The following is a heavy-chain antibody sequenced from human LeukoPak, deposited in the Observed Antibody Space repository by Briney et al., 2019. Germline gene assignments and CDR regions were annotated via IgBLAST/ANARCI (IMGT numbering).Heavy chain of an antibody. Sequence: PGGSLRLSCAASGFTFSSYAMHWVRQAPGKGLEWVSAISGSGGSTYYADSVKGRFTISRDNSKNTLYLQMSSLRAEDTAVYYCAKEEYSPRLPEYYFDYWGQGTLVTVSS. J-gene: IGHJ4*02. CDR3: AKEEYSPRLPEYYFDY. V-gene: IGHV3-23*01. CDR2: ISGSGGST. D-gene: IGHD6-6*01. CDR1: GFTFSSYA.